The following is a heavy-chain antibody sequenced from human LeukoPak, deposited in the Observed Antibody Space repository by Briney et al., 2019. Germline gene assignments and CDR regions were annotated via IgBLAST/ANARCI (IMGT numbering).Heavy chain of an antibody. J-gene: IGHJ6*02. CDR3: ARDGSSSWYEYYYYGMDV. CDR2: IKQDGSEK. Sequence: GGSLRLSCAASGFTFSSYWMSWVRQAPGKGLEWVANIKQDGSEKYYVDSVKGRFTISRDNAKNSLYLQMNSLRAEDTAVYYCARDGSSSWYEYYYYGMDVWGQGTTVTVSS. D-gene: IGHD6-13*01. V-gene: IGHV3-7*01. CDR1: GFTFSSYW.